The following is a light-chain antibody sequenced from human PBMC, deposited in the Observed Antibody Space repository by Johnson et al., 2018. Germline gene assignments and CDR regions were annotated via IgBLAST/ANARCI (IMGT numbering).Light chain of an antibody. J-gene: IGLJ1*01. CDR1: SSNIGNNY. CDR3: GTWDSSLSAGNV. V-gene: IGLV1-51*02. Sequence: QSVLTQPPSVSAAPGQKVTISCSGSSSNIGNNYVSWYQQLPGTAPKLLIYENNKRPSGIPDLFSGSKSGTSATLGITGLQTGDEADYYCGTWDSSLSAGNVFRTGTKVTV. CDR2: ENN.